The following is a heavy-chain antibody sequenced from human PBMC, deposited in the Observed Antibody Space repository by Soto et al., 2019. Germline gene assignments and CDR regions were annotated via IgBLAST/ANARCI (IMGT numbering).Heavy chain of an antibody. CDR1: GGTFSSYA. Sequence: QVQLVQSGAEVKKPGSSVKVSCKASGGTFSSYAISWVRQAPGQGLEWMGGIIPIFGTANYAQKFQGRVTITADESTSTAYMELSSLRSEDTAVYYCARVGTYYDSLTGSPSYYGMDVWGQGTTVTVSS. CDR2: IIPIFGTA. D-gene: IGHD3-9*01. V-gene: IGHV1-69*01. J-gene: IGHJ6*02. CDR3: ARVGTYYDSLTGSPSYYGMDV.